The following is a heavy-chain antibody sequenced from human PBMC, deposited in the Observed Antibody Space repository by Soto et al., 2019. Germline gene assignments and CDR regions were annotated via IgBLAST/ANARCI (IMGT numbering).Heavy chain of an antibody. CDR3: AHIPMVRGVIHYYCYGMDV. CDR1: GFSLSTSGVG. CDR2: IYWDDDK. Sequence: QITLKESGPTLVKPTQTLTLTCTFSGFSLSTSGVGVGWIRQPPGKALEWLALIYWDDDKRYSPSLKSRLTITKDTSKNQVVLTMTNMDPVDTATYYCAHIPMVRGVIHYYCYGMDVWGQGTTVTVSS. V-gene: IGHV2-5*02. D-gene: IGHD3-10*01. J-gene: IGHJ6*02.